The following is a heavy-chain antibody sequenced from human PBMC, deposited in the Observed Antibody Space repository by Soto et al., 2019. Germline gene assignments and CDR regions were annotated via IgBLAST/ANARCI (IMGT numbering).Heavy chain of an antibody. V-gene: IGHV1-69*06. CDR3: AGPPSEWLLYDPYRPSYYFDY. Sequence: GASVKVSCKASGGTFSSYAISWVRQAPGQGLEWMGGIIPIFGTANYAQKFQGRVTITADKSTSTAYMELSSLRSEDTAVYYCAGPPSEWLLYDPYRPSYYFDYWGQGTQVTVSS. CDR2: IIPIFGTA. CDR1: GGTFSSYA. J-gene: IGHJ4*02. D-gene: IGHD3-3*01.